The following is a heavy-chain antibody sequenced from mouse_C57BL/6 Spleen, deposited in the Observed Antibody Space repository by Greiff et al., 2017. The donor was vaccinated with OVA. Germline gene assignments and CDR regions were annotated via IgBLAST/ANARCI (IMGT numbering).Heavy chain of an antibody. Sequence: VQLQQSGAELARPGASVKLSCKASGYTFTSYGISWVKQRTGQGLEWIGEIYPRSGNTYYNEQFKGKATLPADKSSSTAYMELRSLTSEDSAVYVCARSDDGYYLFAYWGQGTLVTVSA. CDR2: IYPRSGNT. CDR1: GYTFTSYG. D-gene: IGHD2-3*01. CDR3: ARSDDGYYLFAY. J-gene: IGHJ3*01. V-gene: IGHV1-81*01.